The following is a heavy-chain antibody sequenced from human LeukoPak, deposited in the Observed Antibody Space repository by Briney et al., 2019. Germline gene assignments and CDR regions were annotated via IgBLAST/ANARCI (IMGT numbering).Heavy chain of an antibody. V-gene: IGHV4-59*01. CDR3: ARGKYSSSSYDY. D-gene: IGHD6-6*01. J-gene: IGHJ4*02. CDR2: IYYSGST. CDR1: GGSISSYY. Sequence: SETLSLTCTVSGGSISSYYWSWIRQPPGKGLEWIGYIYYSGSTNYNPSLKSRVTTSVDTSKNQFSLKLSSVTAADTAVYYCARGKYSSSSYDYWGQGTLVTVSS.